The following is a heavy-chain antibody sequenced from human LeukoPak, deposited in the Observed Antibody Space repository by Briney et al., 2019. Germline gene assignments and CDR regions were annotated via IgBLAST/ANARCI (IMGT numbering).Heavy chain of an antibody. V-gene: IGHV1-2*02. CDR2: INPHSGGI. J-gene: IGHJ4*02. CDR1: GYTFTGYY. D-gene: IGHD1-26*01. Sequence: ASVKVSCKASGYTFTGYYVHWVRQAPGQGLEWMGWINPHSGGINYAQNFQGRVTMTRDTSISTAYMELSRLRSDDTAVYYCARDVGCFDYWRQGTLVTVSS. CDR3: ARDVGCFDY.